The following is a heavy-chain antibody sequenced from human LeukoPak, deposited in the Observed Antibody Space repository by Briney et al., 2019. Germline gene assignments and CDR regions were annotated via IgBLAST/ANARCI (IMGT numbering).Heavy chain of an antibody. J-gene: IGHJ4*02. CDR3: ARQIVLMVYAIHFDY. CDR2: INHSGST. V-gene: IGHV4-34*01. CDR1: GGSFSGYY. Sequence: SETLSLTCVVYGGSFSGYYWSWIRQPPGKGLEWIGEINHSGSTNYNPSLKSRVSISVDTSNKQFSLKLSSVTAADTAVYYCARQIVLMVYAIHFDYWGQGTLVTVSS. D-gene: IGHD2-8*01.